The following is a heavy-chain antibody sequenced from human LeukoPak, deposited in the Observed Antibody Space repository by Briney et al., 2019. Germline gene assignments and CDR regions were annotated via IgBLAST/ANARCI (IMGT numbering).Heavy chain of an antibody. J-gene: IGHJ5*02. V-gene: IGHV1-2*02. CDR1: GYTFTGYY. D-gene: IGHD6-13*01. CDR3: ARDMEAAAGTAGAAA. Sequence: ASVRVSCKASGYTFTGYYMHWVRQAPGQGLEWMGWINPNSGGTNYAQKFQGRVTMTRDTSISTAYMELSRLRSDDTAVYYCARDMEAAAGTAGAAAWGRGTLVTVSS. CDR2: INPNSGGT.